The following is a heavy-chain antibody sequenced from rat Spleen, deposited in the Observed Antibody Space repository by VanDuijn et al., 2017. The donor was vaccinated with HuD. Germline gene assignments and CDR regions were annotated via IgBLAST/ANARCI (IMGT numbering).Heavy chain of an antibody. CDR2: ISTSGSRT. CDR3: ARGHGYNYDWFAY. CDR1: GFTFSSFP. V-gene: IGHV5-46*01. D-gene: IGHD1-4*01. J-gene: IGHJ3*01. Sequence: EVQLVGSDGGLVQPGRSMKLSCAASGFTFSSFPMAWVRQAPTKGLEWVATISTSGSRTYYPDSVKGRFTISRDNAKSSLDLQMNSLRSEDTATYYCARGHGYNYDWFAYWGQGTLVTVSS.